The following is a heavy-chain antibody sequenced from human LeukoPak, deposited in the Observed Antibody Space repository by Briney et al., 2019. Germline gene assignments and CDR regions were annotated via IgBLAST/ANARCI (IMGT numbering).Heavy chain of an antibody. CDR1: GFTFSSYW. V-gene: IGHV3-7*01. J-gene: IGHJ4*02. CDR2: IKQDGSEK. CDR3: ARGGYYDSSGYYYDDNFDY. Sequence: GGSLRLSCAASGFTFSSYWMSWVRQAPGKGLEWVANIKQDGSEKYYVDSVKGRSTISRDNAKNSLYLQMNSLRAEDTAVYYCARGGYYDSSGYYYDDNFDYWGQGTLVTVSS. D-gene: IGHD3-22*01.